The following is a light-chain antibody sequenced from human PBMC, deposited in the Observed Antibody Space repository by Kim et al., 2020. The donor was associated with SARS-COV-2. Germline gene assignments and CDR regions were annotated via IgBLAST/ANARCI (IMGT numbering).Light chain of an antibody. CDR3: QVWDVNSDHPV. Sequence: AQGEMARMNCGSKKVGAKMVPWYRRKPGQAPVLVIHYEIDRPSGFPERFSGSSSGNTATLIITRVAAGEEADYYCQVWDVNSDHPVFGGGTQLTVL. CDR2: YEI. J-gene: IGLJ3*02. CDR1: KVGAKM. V-gene: IGLV3-21*04.